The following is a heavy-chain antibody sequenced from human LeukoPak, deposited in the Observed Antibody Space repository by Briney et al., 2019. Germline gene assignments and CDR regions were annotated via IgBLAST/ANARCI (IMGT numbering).Heavy chain of an antibody. CDR3: ARSRYDSSGYESSAEYFQH. CDR2: ISSSSSTI. D-gene: IGHD3-22*01. Sequence: GSLRLSCAASGFTFRSYSMNWVRQAPGKGLEWVSYISSSSSTIYYADSVKGRFTISRDNAKNSLYLQMNSLRAEDTAVYFCARSRYDSSGYESSAEYFQHWGQGTLVTVSS. V-gene: IGHV3-48*01. J-gene: IGHJ1*01. CDR1: GFTFRSYS.